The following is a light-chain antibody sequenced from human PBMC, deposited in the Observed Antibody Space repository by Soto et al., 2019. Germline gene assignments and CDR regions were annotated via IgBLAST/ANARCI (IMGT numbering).Light chain of an antibody. Sequence: QSVLTQPASVSGSPGQSITMSCTGTSSDVGGYNYVSWYQQHPGKAPKLMIYDVSNRPSGVSNRFSGSKSGNTASLTISGLQAEDEADYHCSSYTSSILFGGGTKVTVL. CDR2: DVS. CDR3: SSYTSSIL. V-gene: IGLV2-14*01. CDR1: SSDVGGYNY. J-gene: IGLJ2*01.